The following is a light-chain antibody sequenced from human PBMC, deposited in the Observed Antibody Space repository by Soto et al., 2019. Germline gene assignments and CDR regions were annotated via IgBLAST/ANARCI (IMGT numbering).Light chain of an antibody. J-gene: IGKJ1*01. CDR1: QGINSW. CDR2: AAS. V-gene: IGKV1-12*01. CDR3: QQDNSFPWT. Sequence: DIQLTQSPSSVSASVGDRVTMTCRASQGINSWLAWYQQKPGKAPKLLIYAASNLPSGVPSRFSGSGSGTDFTLTISSLQPEYFATYYGQQDNSFPWTFGQGTKVEIK.